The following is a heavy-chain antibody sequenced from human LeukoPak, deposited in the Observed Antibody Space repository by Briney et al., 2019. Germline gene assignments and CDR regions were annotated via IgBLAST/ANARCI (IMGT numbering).Heavy chain of an antibody. CDR1: GFTFSSYA. CDR2: ISYSGGST. J-gene: IGHJ4*02. CDR3: AKDGAYDWNDKSDY. D-gene: IGHD1-20*01. Sequence: GGSLRLSCAASGFTFSSYAMSWVRQAPGKGLEWVSGISYSGGSTYYADSVKGRFTISRDNARNSLYLQMSSLRAEDTAVYYCAKDGAYDWNDKSDYWGQGTLVTVSS. V-gene: IGHV3-23*01.